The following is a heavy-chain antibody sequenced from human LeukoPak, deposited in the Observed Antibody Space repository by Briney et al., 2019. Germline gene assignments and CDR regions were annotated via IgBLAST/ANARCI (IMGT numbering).Heavy chain of an antibody. D-gene: IGHD3-10*01. CDR3: ARGRAYGSGSPRYGMDV. CDR2: INHSGST. CDR1: GGSFSGCY. Sequence: SETLSLTCAVYGGSFSGCYWSWIRQPPGKGLEWIGEINHSGSTNYNPSLKSRVTISVDTSKNQFSLKLSSVTAADTAVYYCARGRAYGSGSPRYGMDVWGQGTTVTVSS. V-gene: IGHV4-34*01. J-gene: IGHJ6*02.